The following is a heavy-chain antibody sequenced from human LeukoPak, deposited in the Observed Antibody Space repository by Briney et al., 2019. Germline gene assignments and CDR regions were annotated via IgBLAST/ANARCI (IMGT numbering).Heavy chain of an antibody. V-gene: IGHV1-46*01. CDR1: GYTFTSYY. Sequence: ASVKVSCKASGYTFTSYYMHWVRQAPGQGLEWMGIINPSGGSTSCAQKFQGRVTMTRDTSTSTVYMELSSLRSEDTAVYYCAGTHYDFWSGFGYYYYGMDVWGQGTTVTVSS. J-gene: IGHJ6*02. CDR3: AGTHYDFWSGFGYYYYGMDV. CDR2: INPSGGST. D-gene: IGHD3-3*01.